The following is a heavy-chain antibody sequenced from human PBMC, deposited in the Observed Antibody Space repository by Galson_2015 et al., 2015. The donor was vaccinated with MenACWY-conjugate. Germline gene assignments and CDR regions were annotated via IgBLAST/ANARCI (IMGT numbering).Heavy chain of an antibody. CDR3: ARTGGSPPRGFDS. Sequence: SLRLSCAASGFTFSSYWMHWVRQAPGKGLVWVSRINSDGSSTSYADSVKGRFTISRDDAKNTLYLQMNSLRAEDTAVYYCARTGGSPPRGFDSWGQGILVTVSS. CDR1: GFTFSSYW. J-gene: IGHJ4*02. D-gene: IGHD1-26*01. CDR2: INSDGSST. V-gene: IGHV3-74*01.